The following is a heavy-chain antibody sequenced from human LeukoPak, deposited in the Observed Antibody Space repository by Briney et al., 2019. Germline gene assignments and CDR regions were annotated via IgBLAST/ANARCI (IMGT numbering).Heavy chain of an antibody. Sequence: PSETLSLTCTVSGGSISSYYWNWIRQPPGRELELIGYIYYSGSTSYNPSLKSRVTISVDTSKNEFSLKLSSVTAADTAVYYCARRSSGSYYVQYFQHWGQGTLVTVSS. D-gene: IGHD1-26*01. CDR1: GGSISSYY. V-gene: IGHV4-59*08. CDR2: IYYSGST. CDR3: ARRSSGSYYVQYFQH. J-gene: IGHJ1*01.